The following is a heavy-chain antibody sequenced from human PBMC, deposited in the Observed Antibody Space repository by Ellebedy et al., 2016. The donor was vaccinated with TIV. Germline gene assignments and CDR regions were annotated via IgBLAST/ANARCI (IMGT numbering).Heavy chain of an antibody. CDR2: ISWNSGSI. CDR1: GFTLNSYG. CDR3: ASVNGDSLYFDY. Sequence: GGSLRLXXTASGFTLNSYGMHWVRQAPGKGLEWVSGISWNSGSIGYADSVKGRFTISRDNSKNTLYLQMNSLRAEDTAVYYCASVNGDSLYFDYWGQGTLVTVSS. D-gene: IGHD2-21*02. V-gene: IGHV3-9*01. J-gene: IGHJ4*02.